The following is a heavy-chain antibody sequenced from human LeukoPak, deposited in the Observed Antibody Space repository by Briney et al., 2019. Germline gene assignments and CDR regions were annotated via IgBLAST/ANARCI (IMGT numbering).Heavy chain of an antibody. J-gene: IGHJ4*02. CDR1: GYKFTSYW. D-gene: IGHD3-10*01. CDR3: ARQTFNYGPSDY. V-gene: IGHV5-51*01. CDR2: IYPGDSDSEI. Sequence: GESLKISCKDSGYKFTSYWIAWVRQMPGKGLEWMGIIYPGDSDSEIRYSPSFQGQVTISADKSINTAYLQWSSLEASDSAMYFCARQTFNYGPSDYWGQGTLVTVSS.